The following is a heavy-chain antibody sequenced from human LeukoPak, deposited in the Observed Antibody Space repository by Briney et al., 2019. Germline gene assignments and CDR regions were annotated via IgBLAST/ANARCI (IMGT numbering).Heavy chain of an antibody. CDR1: GFTFSNAW. CDR3: TTDPTMVRGVTLNWFDP. D-gene: IGHD3-10*01. V-gene: IGHV3-15*01. Sequence: PGGSLRLSCAASGFTFSNAWMSWVRQAPGKGLEWVGRIKSKTDGGTADYAAPVKGRFTISRDDSKSTLYLQMNSLKTEDTAVYYCTTDPTMVRGVTLNWFDPWGQGTLVTVSS. CDR2: IKSKTDGGTA. J-gene: IGHJ5*02.